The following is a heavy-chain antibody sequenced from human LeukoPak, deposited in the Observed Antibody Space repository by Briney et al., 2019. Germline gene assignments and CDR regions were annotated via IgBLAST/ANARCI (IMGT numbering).Heavy chain of an antibody. D-gene: IGHD5-18*01. Sequence: PGRSLRLSCAASGFTFSSFGMHWVRQAPGKGLEWLAVISDDGSNKYYADSVKGRFSISRDTSKNTLYLQMNSLRAEDTAVYYCAKDADTATIIYWYFDVWGRGTLVTVS. V-gene: IGHV3-30*18. CDR2: ISDDGSNK. CDR1: GFTFSSFG. J-gene: IGHJ2*01. CDR3: AKDADTATIIYWYFDV.